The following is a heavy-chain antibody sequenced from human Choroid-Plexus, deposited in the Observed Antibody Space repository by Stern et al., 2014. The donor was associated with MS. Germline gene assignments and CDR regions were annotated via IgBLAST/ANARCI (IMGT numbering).Heavy chain of an antibody. D-gene: IGHD2/OR15-2a*01. CDR2: VSYDGSNK. Sequence: VQLLESGGGVVQPGRPLRLSCVASGFTLGSCAMHWVRQAPGKGLEGVAGVSYDGSNKYYADSVKGRFTISRDNSQNTLYMQMSSLRPEDTAVYNCAKDRQYLTYFFDHWGQGSLVTVSS. J-gene: IGHJ5*02. CDR1: GFTLGSCA. V-gene: IGHV3-30*18. CDR3: AKDRQYLTYFFDH.